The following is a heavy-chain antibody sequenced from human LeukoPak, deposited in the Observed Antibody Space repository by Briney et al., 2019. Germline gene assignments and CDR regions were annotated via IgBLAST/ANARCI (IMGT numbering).Heavy chain of an antibody. Sequence: GGSLRLSCAASGFTFSDYSMNWVRQAPGQGLEWVAYIRSSGSPIYYADSVKGRFTISRDNAKNSLYLQMNSLRDEDTAVYYCVRDPDALDFWGQGTPVTVSS. CDR2: IRSSGSPI. CDR1: GFTFSDYS. CDR3: VRDPDALDF. V-gene: IGHV3-48*02. J-gene: IGHJ4*02.